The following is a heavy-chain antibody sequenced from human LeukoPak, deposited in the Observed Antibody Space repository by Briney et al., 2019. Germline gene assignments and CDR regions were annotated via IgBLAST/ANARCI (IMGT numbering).Heavy chain of an antibody. D-gene: IGHD2-2*01. Sequence: PSETLSLTCTVSGGSISSYYGSWIRQPAGKGLEWIGRIYTSGSTNYNPSLKSRVTMSVDTSKNQFSLKLSSVTAADTAVYYCARGVVPAAYPGNWFDPWGQGTLVTVSS. CDR1: GGSISSYY. V-gene: IGHV4-4*07. CDR2: IYTSGST. CDR3: ARGVVPAAYPGNWFDP. J-gene: IGHJ5*02.